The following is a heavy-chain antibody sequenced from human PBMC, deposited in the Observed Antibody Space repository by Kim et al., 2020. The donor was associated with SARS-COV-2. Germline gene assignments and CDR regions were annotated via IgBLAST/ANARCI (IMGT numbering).Heavy chain of an antibody. J-gene: IGHJ4*02. CDR3: ATDSGYKYGPFDF. V-gene: IGHV3-74*01. Sequence: GGSLRLSCVVSGISLRSAFMHWVRQAPGKGPVWVSYISNDGSDSKYADSVKGRFTVSRDNAKNTLFLQMNSLRAEDTAVYFCATDSGYKYGPFDFWGQGTPVTVSS. D-gene: IGHD5-18*01. CDR2: ISNDGSDS. CDR1: GISLRSAF.